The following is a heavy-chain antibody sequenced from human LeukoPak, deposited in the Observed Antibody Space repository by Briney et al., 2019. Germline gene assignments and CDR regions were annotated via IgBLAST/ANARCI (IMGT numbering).Heavy chain of an antibody. V-gene: IGHV3-53*01. D-gene: IGHD2-15*01. J-gene: IGHJ4*02. CDR3: ARGSYEFCSGGSCYSYYFDY. CDR2: IYRGGSK. Sequence: GGSLRLSCAASGFTVSSNYMSWVRQAPRKGLEWVSVIYRGGSKYYADSVKGRFTISRDNSKNTLYLQMNSLRAEDTAVYYCARGSYEFCSGGSCYSYYFDYWGQGTLVTVSS. CDR1: GFTVSSNY.